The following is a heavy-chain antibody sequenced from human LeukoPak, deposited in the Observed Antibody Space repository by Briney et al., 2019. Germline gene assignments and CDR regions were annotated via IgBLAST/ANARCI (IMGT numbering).Heavy chain of an antibody. V-gene: IGHV3-23*01. CDR1: GFTFSSYA. J-gene: IGHJ4*02. D-gene: IGHD2-15*01. Sequence: GGSLRLSCAASGFTFSSYAMSWVRQAPGKGLEWVSAISGSGGSIYYADSVKGRFTISRDNSKNTLYLQMNSLRAEDTAVYYCAPLGCGGSCYRFDYWGQGTLVTVSS. CDR2: ISGSGGSI. CDR3: APLGCGGSCYRFDY.